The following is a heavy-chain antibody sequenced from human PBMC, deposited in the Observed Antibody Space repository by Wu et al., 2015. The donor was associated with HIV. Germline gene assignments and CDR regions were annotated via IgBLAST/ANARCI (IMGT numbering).Heavy chain of an antibody. CDR2: INPASGST. J-gene: IGHJ4*02. CDR1: GYTFTGYY. D-gene: IGHD4-17*01. CDR3: ARDATPVTTEFDY. V-gene: IGHV1-2*02. Sequence: VQSGAEVRKPGASVKVSCTASGYTFTGYYMHWVRQAPGRGPEWMGWINPASGSTIYAEKFEGRVIVTRDTSISTAYMELNGLISDDTAIYYCARDATPVTTEFDYWGQGTLVTVSS.